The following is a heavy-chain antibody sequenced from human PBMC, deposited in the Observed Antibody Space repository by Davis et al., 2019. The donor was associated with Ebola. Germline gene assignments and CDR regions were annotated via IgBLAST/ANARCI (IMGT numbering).Heavy chain of an antibody. CDR2: INTDGGST. CDR1: GFTFSTYR. D-gene: IGHD1-7*01. CDR3: VRDGGVRWNFVQYFEL. V-gene: IGHV3-74*01. Sequence: GESLKISCAASGFTFSTYRMHWVRQVPGTGLVWVSRINTDGGSTHYADSVKGRFTISRNNAKNSLYLQLNSLRAEDTAFYHYVRDGGVRWNFVQYFELWGRGTVVTVSS. J-gene: IGHJ2*01.